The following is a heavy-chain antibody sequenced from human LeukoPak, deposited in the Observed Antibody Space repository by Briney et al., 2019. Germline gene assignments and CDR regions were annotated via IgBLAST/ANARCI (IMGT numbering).Heavy chain of an antibody. D-gene: IGHD1-26*01. V-gene: IGHV1-18*01. CDR3: ARDGVVGAGIPDY. CDR2: ISAYNGNT. Sequence: ASVKVSCKASGYTFTSYGISWLRQAPGQGLEGMGWISAYNGNTNYAQKLQGRVTMTTDTSTSTDYMERRSLRSDDTAVCYCARDGVVGAGIPDYWGQGTLVTVSS. J-gene: IGHJ4*02. CDR1: GYTFTSYG.